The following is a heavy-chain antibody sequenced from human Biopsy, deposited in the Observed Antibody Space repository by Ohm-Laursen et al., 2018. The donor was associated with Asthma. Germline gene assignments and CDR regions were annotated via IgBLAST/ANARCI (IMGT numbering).Heavy chain of an antibody. J-gene: IGHJ3*02. V-gene: IGHV3-30*01. CDR3: VRDGTDDAFDI. D-gene: IGHD1-1*01. CDR2: ISKDASTQ. CDR1: GFSFSDFA. Sequence: SLRLSCAASGFSFSDFAIHWVRQAPGKGLEWVGVISKDASTQDYADSVKGRFTMARDNSKNTLDLQMNSLREEDTAVYYCVRDGTDDAFDIWGQGTVVSVSS.